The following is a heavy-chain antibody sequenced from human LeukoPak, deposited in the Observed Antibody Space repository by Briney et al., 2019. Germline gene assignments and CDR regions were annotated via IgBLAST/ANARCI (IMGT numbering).Heavy chain of an antibody. CDR1: GYTFTSYG. CDR3: ARFAGGAFDI. CDR2: ISAYNGNT. V-gene: IGHV1-18*01. Sequence: GASVKVSCKASGYTFTSYGISWVRQAPGQGLEWMGWISAYNGNTNYAQKLQGRVTMTRNTSISTAYMELSSLRSEDTAVYYCARFAGGAFDIWGQGTMVTVSS. J-gene: IGHJ3*02. D-gene: IGHD1-26*01.